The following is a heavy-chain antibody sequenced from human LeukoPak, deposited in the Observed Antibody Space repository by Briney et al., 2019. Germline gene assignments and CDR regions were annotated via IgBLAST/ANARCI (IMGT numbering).Heavy chain of an antibody. CDR3: ARLVYRYDPYFDY. Sequence: GESLQISCKGSGYSFTSYWIGWVRQMPGKGLEWMGIIYPGDSDTRYSPSFQGQVTISADKSIGTAYLQWSSLKASDTAMYYCARLVYRYDPYFDYWGQGTLVTVSS. J-gene: IGHJ4*02. D-gene: IGHD5-18*01. CDR2: IYPGDSDT. V-gene: IGHV5-51*01. CDR1: GYSFTSYW.